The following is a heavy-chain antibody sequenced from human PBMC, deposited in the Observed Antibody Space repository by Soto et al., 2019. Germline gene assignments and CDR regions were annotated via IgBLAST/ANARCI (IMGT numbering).Heavy chain of an antibody. CDR1: GFTFSNYW. V-gene: IGHV3-74*01. D-gene: IGHD3-16*01. J-gene: IGHJ3*02. CDR2: VNNDGRNT. CDR3: TRGGFMHAFDM. Sequence: EVQVVESGGGLVQPGGSLRLSCTTSGFTFSNYWMHWFRQAPGKGLVWVSRVNNDGRNTIYTDSVKGRFTISRDNAKNTVYLEMNRLRADDTALYFCTRGGFMHAFDMWGQGTTVTVSS.